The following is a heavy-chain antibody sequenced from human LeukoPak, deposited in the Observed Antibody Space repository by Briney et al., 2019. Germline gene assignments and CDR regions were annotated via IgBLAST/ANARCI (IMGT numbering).Heavy chain of an antibody. Sequence: GGSLRLSCAASGFTFSSYEMNWVRQAPGKGLEWVSVIYSGGSTYYADSVKGRFTISRDNSKNTLYLQMNSLRAEDTAVYYCARDNPSFDAFDIWGQGTMVTVSS. J-gene: IGHJ3*02. V-gene: IGHV3-66*02. CDR1: GFTFSSYE. D-gene: IGHD3-10*01. CDR3: ARDNPSFDAFDI. CDR2: IYSGGST.